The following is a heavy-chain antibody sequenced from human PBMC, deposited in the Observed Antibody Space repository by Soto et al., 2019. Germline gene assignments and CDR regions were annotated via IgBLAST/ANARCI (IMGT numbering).Heavy chain of an antibody. J-gene: IGHJ1*01. D-gene: IGHD3-22*01. V-gene: IGHV3-66*01. CDR1: GFTVSSNY. CDR3: ARDRYDSSGYYLGYFQH. Sequence: GSLRLSCAASGFTVSSNYMSWVRQAPGKGLEWASVIYSGGSTYYADSVKGRFTISRDNSKNTLYLQMNSLRAEDTAVYYCARDRYDSSGYYLGYFQHWGQGTLVTVSS. CDR2: IYSGGST.